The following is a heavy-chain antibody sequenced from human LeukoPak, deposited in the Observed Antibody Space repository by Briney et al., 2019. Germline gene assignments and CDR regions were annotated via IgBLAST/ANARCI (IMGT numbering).Heavy chain of an antibody. D-gene: IGHD2-21*02. J-gene: IGHJ4*02. CDR3: ARGGAYCGGDCYGTYYFDY. CDR1: GYTFTSYG. V-gene: IGHV1-18*01. CDR2: ISAYNGNT. Sequence: GASVKVSCKASGYTFTSYGISWVRQAPGQGLEWMGWISAYNGNTNYAQKLQGRVTMTTDTSTSTAYMELRSLRSDDTAVYYCARGGAYCGGDCYGTYYFDYWGQGTLVTVSS.